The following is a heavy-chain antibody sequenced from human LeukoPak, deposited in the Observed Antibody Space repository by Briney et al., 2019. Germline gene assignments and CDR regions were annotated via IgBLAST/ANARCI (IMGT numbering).Heavy chain of an antibody. CDR2: INHSGST. CDR1: GFTFSSYW. Sequence: GSLRLSCAASGFTFSSYWMSWIRQPPGKGLEWIGEINHSGSTNYNPSLKSRVTISVDTSKNQFSLKLSSVTAADTAVYYCARSHYDSSGNVDYWGQGTLVTVSS. CDR3: ARSHYDSSGNVDY. D-gene: IGHD3-22*01. V-gene: IGHV4-34*01. J-gene: IGHJ4*02.